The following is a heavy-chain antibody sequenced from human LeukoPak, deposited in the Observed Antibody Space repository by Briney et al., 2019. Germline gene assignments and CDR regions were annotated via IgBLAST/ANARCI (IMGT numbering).Heavy chain of an antibody. CDR3: AKGVLRTGGDY. CDR2: IIGSGSNT. J-gene: IGHJ4*02. D-gene: IGHD3-16*01. CDR1: GFTFSSYA. Sequence: GGSLRLSCAASGFTFSSYAMTWVRQAPGKGLEWVSSIIGSGSNTYYADSVKGRFTISRDNSKDTLYLQMDSLRAEDTAVYYCAKGVLRTGGDYWGQGTLVTVSS. V-gene: IGHV3-23*01.